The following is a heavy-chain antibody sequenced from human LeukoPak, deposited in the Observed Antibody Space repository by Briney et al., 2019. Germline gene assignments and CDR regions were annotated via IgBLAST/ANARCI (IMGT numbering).Heavy chain of an antibody. CDR2: ISAYNGNT. J-gene: IGHJ4*02. CDR1: GYTFTSYG. D-gene: IGHD3-10*01. CDR3: ASTSMVRGVIIPGY. V-gene: IGHV1-18*01. Sequence: ASVKVSCKASGYTFTSYGISWVRQAPGQGLEWMGWISAYNGNTNYAQKLQGRVTMTTDTSTSTAYMELRSLRSDDTAVYYCASTSMVRGVIIPGYWGQGTLVTASS.